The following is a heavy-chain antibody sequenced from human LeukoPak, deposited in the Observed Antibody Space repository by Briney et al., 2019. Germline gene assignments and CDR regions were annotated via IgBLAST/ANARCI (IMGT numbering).Heavy chain of an antibody. CDR2: INPNSGDT. CDR1: GYTFTDYS. V-gene: IGHV1-2*02. CDR3: ARDAIAAAGAGA. Sequence: ASVKVSCKASGYTFTDYSMHWVRQAPGQGLEWMGWINPNSGDTDYAQKFQGRVTMTRDTFISTAYLEVSRLTSDDTAVYFCARDAIAAAGAGAWGQGTLVTVSS. J-gene: IGHJ4*02. D-gene: IGHD6-13*01.